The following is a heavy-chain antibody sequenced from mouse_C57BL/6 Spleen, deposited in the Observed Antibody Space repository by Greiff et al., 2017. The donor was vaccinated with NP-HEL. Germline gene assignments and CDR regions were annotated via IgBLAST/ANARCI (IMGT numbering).Heavy chain of an antibody. CDR1: GYTFTSYW. D-gene: IGHD1-1*01. CDR3: ARRRNYYGSSYGYFDV. V-gene: IGHV1-50*01. Sequence: VQLQQPGAELVKPGASVKLSCKASGYTFTSYWMRWVKQRPGQGLDGIGEIDPSDSYTNYNQKFKGKATLTVDTSSSTAYMQLSSLTSEDSAVYYCARRRNYYGSSYGYFDVWGTGTTVTVSS. J-gene: IGHJ1*03. CDR2: IDPSDSYT.